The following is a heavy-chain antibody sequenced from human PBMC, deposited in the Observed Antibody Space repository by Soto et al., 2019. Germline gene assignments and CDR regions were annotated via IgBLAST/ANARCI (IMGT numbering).Heavy chain of an antibody. CDR1: VFTFSSYG. CDR2: IWYDGSNK. CDR3: ARARATSGSYYFDY. J-gene: IGHJ4*02. V-gene: IGHV3-33*01. D-gene: IGHD1-26*01. Sequence: VGSLRLSCASSVFTFSSYGMHCVRHSPGKGLEWVAVIWYDGSNKYYADSVKGRFTISRDNSKNTLYLQMNSLRAEDTAVYYCARARATSGSYYFDYWGQGTLVNVSA.